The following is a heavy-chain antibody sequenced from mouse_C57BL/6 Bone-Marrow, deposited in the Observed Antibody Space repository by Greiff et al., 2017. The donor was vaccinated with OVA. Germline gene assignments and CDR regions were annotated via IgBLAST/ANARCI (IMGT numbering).Heavy chain of an antibody. D-gene: IGHD2-13*01. CDR2: ISSGSSTI. CDR3: ARYGDGYYNY. V-gene: IGHV5-17*01. Sequence: EVQVVESGGGLVKPGGSLKLSCAASGFTFSDYGMHWVRQAPETGLEWVAYISSGSSTIYYADNVKGRFTISRDNAKNTLFLQMTSLRSEDTAMYYCARYGDGYYNYWGQGTTLTVSS. CDR1: GFTFSDYG. J-gene: IGHJ2*01.